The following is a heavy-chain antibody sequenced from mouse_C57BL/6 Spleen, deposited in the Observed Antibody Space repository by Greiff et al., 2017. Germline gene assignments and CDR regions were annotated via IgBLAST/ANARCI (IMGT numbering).Heavy chain of an antibody. V-gene: IGHV1-52*01. J-gene: IGHJ4*01. CDR3: ASRGYGNYGPLYAMDY. CDR1: GYTFTSYW. Sequence: VQLQQPGAELVRPGSSVKLSCKASGYTFTSYWMHWVKQRPIQGLEWIGNIDPSDSETHYNQQFKDKATLTVDKSSSTAYRQLSSLTSEDSAVYYCASRGYGNYGPLYAMDYWGQGTSLTVSS. CDR2: IDPSDSET. D-gene: IGHD2-1*01.